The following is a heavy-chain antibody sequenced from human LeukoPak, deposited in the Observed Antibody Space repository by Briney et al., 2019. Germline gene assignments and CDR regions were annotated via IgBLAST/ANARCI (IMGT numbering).Heavy chain of an antibody. CDR2: ISGSGSST. CDR3: AKGGFGYLDY. D-gene: IGHD3-3*01. V-gene: IGHV3-23*01. CDR1: GFTFSSYS. J-gene: IGHJ4*02. Sequence: GGSLRLSCAASGFTFSSYSMNWVRQAPGKGLEWVSTISGSGSSTYYADSVKGRFTISRDNSKNTLYLQMNSLRAEDTAVYHCAKGGFGYLDYWGQGTLVTVSS.